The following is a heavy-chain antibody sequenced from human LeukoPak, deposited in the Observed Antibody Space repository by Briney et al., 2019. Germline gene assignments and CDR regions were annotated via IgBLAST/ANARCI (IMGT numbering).Heavy chain of an antibody. J-gene: IGHJ4*02. CDR1: GYTFTSYG. D-gene: IGHD3-10*01. Sequence: ASVKVSCKASGYTFTSYGISWVRQAPGQELEWMGWITAYNGNTNYAQKLQGRVTMTTDTSTSTAYMELRSLRSDDTAVYYCARGTSGGLRLGYWGQGTLVTVSS. CDR3: ARGTSGGLRLGY. CDR2: ITAYNGNT. V-gene: IGHV1-18*01.